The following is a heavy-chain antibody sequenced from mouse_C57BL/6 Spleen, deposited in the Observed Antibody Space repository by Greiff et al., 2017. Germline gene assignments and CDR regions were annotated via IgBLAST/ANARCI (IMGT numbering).Heavy chain of an antibody. D-gene: IGHD1-1*02. Sequence: VQLKESGPELVKPGASVKMSCKASGYTFTDYNMHWVKQSHGKSLEWIGYINPNNGGTSYNQKFKGKATLTVNKSSSTAYMELRSLTSEDSAVYYCARIWIYYYAMDYWGQGTSVTVSS. V-gene: IGHV1-22*01. CDR1: GYTFTDYN. J-gene: IGHJ4*01. CDR3: ARIWIYYYAMDY. CDR2: INPNNGGT.